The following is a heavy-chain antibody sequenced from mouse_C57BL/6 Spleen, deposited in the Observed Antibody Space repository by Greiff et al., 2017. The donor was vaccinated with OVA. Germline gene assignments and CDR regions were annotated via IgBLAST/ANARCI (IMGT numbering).Heavy chain of an antibody. CDR3: ARSNYYGSSGYFDV. V-gene: IGHV1-54*01. CDR2: INPGSGGT. D-gene: IGHD1-1*01. J-gene: IGHJ1*03. Sequence: QVQLQQSGAELVRPGTSVKVSCKASGYAFTNYLIEWVKQRPGQGLEWIGVINPGSGGTTYNEKFKGKATLTADKSSSTAYMQLSSLTSEDSAVYFCARSNYYGSSGYFDVWGTGTTVTVSS. CDR1: GYAFTNYL.